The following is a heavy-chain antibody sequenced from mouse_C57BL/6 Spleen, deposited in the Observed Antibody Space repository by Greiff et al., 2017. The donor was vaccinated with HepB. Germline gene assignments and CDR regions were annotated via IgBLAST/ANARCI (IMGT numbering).Heavy chain of an antibody. Sequence: VQLQQSGPELVKPGASVKISCKASGYTFTDYYMNWVKQSHGKSLEWIGDINPNNGGTSYNQKFKGKATLTVDKSSSTAYMELRSLTSEDSAVYYCARVGSSYGDWFAYWGQGTLVTVSA. CDR3: ARVGSSYGDWFAY. J-gene: IGHJ3*01. CDR2: INPNNGGT. D-gene: IGHD1-1*01. CDR1: GYTFTDYY. V-gene: IGHV1-26*01.